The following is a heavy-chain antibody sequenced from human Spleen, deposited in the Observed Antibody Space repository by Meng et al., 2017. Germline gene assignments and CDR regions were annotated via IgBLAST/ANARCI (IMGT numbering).Heavy chain of an antibody. CDR2: INTNTGNP. Sequence: QVQLVQSGSELKKPGASVKVSCKASGYSFTSDAMNWLRQAPGQGLEWMGWINTNTGNPTYVQGFTGRFVFSLDTSVNTAYLQISSLKADDTAVYYCARGASSRLEVWGQGTLVTVYS. D-gene: IGHD6-13*01. V-gene: IGHV7-4-1*02. CDR1: GYSFTSDA. J-gene: IGHJ4*02. CDR3: ARGASSRLEV.